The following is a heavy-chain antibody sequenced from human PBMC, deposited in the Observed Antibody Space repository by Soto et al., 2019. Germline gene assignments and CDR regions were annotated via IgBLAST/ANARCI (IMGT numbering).Heavy chain of an antibody. V-gene: IGHV3-53*01. CDR2: IYSGGYT. Sequence: EVQLVESGGGLIQPGGSLRLSCAVSGFTVSNNYMSWVRQAPGKGLEGVSVIYSGGYTAYGDSVKGRFTISRDNSKNTLILKMKSLGAEARAVFYGPTNRGGGGYWGQGTLVTVSS. J-gene: IGHJ4*02. D-gene: IGHD7-27*01. CDR1: GFTVSNNY. CDR3: PTNRGGGGY.